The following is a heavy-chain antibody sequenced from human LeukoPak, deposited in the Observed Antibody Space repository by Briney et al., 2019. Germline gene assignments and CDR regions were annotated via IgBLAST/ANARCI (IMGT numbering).Heavy chain of an antibody. Sequence: ASVKVSCKASGYIFTSYYMHWVRQAPGQGLEWMGIINPSGGSTSYAQKFQGRVAISADTSTDTAYIEMSSLKSEDTAVYYCATIAWSGNYRVDYWGQGTLVTVSS. D-gene: IGHD3-3*01. CDR1: GYIFTSYY. V-gene: IGHV1-46*01. CDR3: ATIAWSGNYRVDY. J-gene: IGHJ4*02. CDR2: INPSGGST.